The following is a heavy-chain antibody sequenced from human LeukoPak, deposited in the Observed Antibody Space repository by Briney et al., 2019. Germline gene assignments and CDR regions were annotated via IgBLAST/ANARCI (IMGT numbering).Heavy chain of an antibody. D-gene: IGHD3-10*01. CDR2: IYPDDSDT. Sequence: GESLKISCKGSGYNFPNYWIGWVRQMPGKGLEWMGIIYPDDSDTRYSPSFQGQVTISADKSISTAYLQWSSLKASDTAMYYCAIFNYGSGSYYRYWGQGTLVTVSS. CDR1: GYNFPNYW. V-gene: IGHV5-51*01. J-gene: IGHJ4*02. CDR3: AIFNYGSGSYYRY.